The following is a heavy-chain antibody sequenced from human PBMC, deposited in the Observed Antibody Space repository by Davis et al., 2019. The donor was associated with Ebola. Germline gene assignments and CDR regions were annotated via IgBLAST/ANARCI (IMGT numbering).Heavy chain of an antibody. J-gene: IGHJ3*02. CDR2: INHSGRT. CDR3: ARGSPKAIVVLPTAILRAFDI. V-gene: IGHV4-34*01. CDR1: GGSFRDYY. Sequence: MPSETLSLTCAVYGGSFRDYYWSWIRQPPGRGLEWIAEINHSGRTKYNPSLKSRVTISVDTSKKQFSLKLSSVTAADTAVYYCARGSPKAIVVLPTAILRAFDIWGQGTMVTVSS. D-gene: IGHD2-2*01.